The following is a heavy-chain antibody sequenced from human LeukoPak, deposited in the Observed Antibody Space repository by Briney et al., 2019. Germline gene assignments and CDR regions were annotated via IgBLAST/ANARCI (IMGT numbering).Heavy chain of an antibody. CDR1: GFTFSSYS. CDR3: ASCGDWSGYYTDDY. CDR2: ISSSSSYI. Sequence: GGSLRLSCAASGFTFSSYSMNWVRQAPGKGLEWVSSISSSSSYIYYADSVKGRFTISIDNAKNSLYLQMNSLRAEDTAVYYCASCGDWSGYYTDDYWGQGTLVTVSS. J-gene: IGHJ4*02. D-gene: IGHD3-3*01. V-gene: IGHV3-21*01.